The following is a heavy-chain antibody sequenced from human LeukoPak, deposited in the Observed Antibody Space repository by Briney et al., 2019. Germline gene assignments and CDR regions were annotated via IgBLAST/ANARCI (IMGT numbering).Heavy chain of an antibody. D-gene: IGHD4-23*01. Sequence: SGPTLVKPTQTLTMTRTFHGFSRSSGVVGVGWIRQPPGKALEWLALIYWNDDKRYSPSLKNRLTITKDTSANQVVLTLTNMEPADSTTYYCTQIVDYGCNPLDYWGQGTLVTVSS. CDR1: GFSRSSGVVG. V-gene: IGHV2-5*01. CDR2: IYWNDDK. J-gene: IGHJ4*02. CDR3: TQIVDYGCNPLDY.